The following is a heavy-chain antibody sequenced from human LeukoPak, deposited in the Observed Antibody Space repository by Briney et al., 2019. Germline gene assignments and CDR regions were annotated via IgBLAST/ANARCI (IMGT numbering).Heavy chain of an antibody. CDR1: GYSFTSYW. V-gene: IGHV5-51*01. D-gene: IGHD4-17*01. Sequence: GESLKISCKGSGYSFTSYWIGWVRQMPGKGLEWMGIIYPGDSDTRYSPSFHGQVTISADKSISTAYLQWSSLKASDTAMYYCARQGTVTDYAFDIWGQGTMVTVSS. CDR3: ARQGTVTDYAFDI. J-gene: IGHJ3*02. CDR2: IYPGDSDT.